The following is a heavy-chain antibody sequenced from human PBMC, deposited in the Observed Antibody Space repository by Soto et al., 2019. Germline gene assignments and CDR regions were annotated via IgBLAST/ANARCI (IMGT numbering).Heavy chain of an antibody. V-gene: IGHV4-59*08. J-gene: IGHJ4*02. Sequence: QVQLQESGPGLVKPSETLSLTCTVSGGSISSYYWSWIRQPPGKGLEWIGYIYYSGSTNYNPSLKSRVTISVDTSKNQFSLKRSSVTAADTAVYYCARHLADRLLTDYWGQGTLVTVSS. D-gene: IGHD6-6*01. CDR2: IYYSGST. CDR1: GGSISSYY. CDR3: ARHLADRLLTDY.